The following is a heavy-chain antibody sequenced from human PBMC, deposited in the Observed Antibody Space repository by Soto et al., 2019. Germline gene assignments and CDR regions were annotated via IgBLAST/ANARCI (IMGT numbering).Heavy chain of an antibody. Sequence: GGSLRLSCAASGFTFSSYAMHWVRQAPGKGLEWVAVISYDGSNKYYADSVKGRFTISRDNSKNTLYLQMNSLRAEDTAVYYCARLYYYDSSGTDIDYWGQGTLVTVSA. D-gene: IGHD3-22*01. CDR3: ARLYYYDSSGTDIDY. CDR2: ISYDGSNK. J-gene: IGHJ4*02. CDR1: GFTFSSYA. V-gene: IGHV3-30-3*01.